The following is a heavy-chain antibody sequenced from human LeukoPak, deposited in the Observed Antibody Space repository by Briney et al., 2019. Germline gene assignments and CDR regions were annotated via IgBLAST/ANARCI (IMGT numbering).Heavy chain of an antibody. V-gene: IGHV3-23*01. CDR3: AKEGVMTTLNSWSLYYFDS. J-gene: IGHJ4*02. Sequence: GGSLRLSCAASGFTFSNYAISWVRQAPGKGLEGVSAISGSCSSTYYADCVKGRFTISRDKSKNTLFLQMNSLRAEDTAVYYCAKEGVMTTLNSWSLYYFDSWGQGTLVTVSS. D-gene: IGHD4-11*01. CDR2: ISGSCSST. CDR1: GFTFSNYA.